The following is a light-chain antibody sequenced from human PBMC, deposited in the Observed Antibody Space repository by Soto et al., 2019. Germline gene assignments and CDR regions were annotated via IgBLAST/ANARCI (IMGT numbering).Light chain of an antibody. CDR1: QSVSSSY. J-gene: IGKJ3*01. CDR2: GAS. CDR3: QQFGSSPFT. V-gene: IGKV3-20*01. Sequence: EIVLTQSPGTLSLSPGERATLSCRASQSVSSSYLVWYQQKPGQAPRLLIYGASSRATGIPDRFSGSGSGKDFTLTISRLEPEDFAVYYCQQFGSSPFTFGPGTKVDIK.